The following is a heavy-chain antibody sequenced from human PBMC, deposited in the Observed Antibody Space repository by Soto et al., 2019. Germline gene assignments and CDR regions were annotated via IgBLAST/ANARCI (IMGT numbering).Heavy chain of an antibody. CDR1: GFTFRNYA. V-gene: IGHV3-30-3*01. J-gene: IGHJ6*02. Sequence: QVQLVESGGGVVQPGGSLRLSCAASGFTFRNYAMHWVRQAPGKGLECLAVIAYDGSNAFYRDSVKGRFTSPRDNSKNTLYLHMNRLRSEDTGVYYCARGDREDILVVVGARPGEYGIDIWGQGTTVSVSS. CDR2: IAYDGSNA. D-gene: IGHD2-15*01. CDR3: ARGDREDILVVVGARPGEYGIDI.